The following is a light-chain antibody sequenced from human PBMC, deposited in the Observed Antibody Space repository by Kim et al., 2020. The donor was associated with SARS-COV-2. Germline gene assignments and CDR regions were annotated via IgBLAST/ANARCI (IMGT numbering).Light chain of an antibody. Sequence: PGERATLSCRASQSVSSSYLAWYQQKPGQAPRLLIYGASSRATGIPDRFSGSGSGTDFTLTISRLEPEDFAVYYCQQYGSSLTWTFGQGTKVDIK. CDR1: QSVSSSY. V-gene: IGKV3-20*01. J-gene: IGKJ1*01. CDR2: GAS. CDR3: QQYGSSLTWT.